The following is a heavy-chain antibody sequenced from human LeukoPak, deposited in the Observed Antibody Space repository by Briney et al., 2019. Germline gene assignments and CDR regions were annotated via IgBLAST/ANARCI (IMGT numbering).Heavy chain of an antibody. V-gene: IGHV4-34*01. CDR3: ARGPHIAAAGTGRFWNY. Sequence: SETLSLTCAVYGGSFSGYYWSWIRQPPGKGLEWIGEINHSGSTNYNPSLKSQVTISVDTSKNQFSLKLSSVTAADTAVYYCARGPHIAAAGTGRFWNYWGQGTLVTVSS. CDR1: GGSFSGYY. CDR2: INHSGST. D-gene: IGHD6-13*01. J-gene: IGHJ4*02.